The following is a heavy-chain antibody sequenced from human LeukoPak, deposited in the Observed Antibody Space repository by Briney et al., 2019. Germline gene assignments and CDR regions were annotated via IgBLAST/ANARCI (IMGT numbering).Heavy chain of an antibody. J-gene: IGHJ3*01. V-gene: IGHV1-18*01. CDR1: GYMFAVFG. CDR3: ARDRSGVGFAFDF. Sequence: ASVKVSCKASGYMFAVFGITWVRQAPGQGLEWMGSIRVHNGDTNYAKKFQGRLTMTTDTSATTAYVELRSLKSDDTAVYYCARDRSGVGFAFDFWGQGTMVTVSS. D-gene: IGHD1-26*01. CDR2: IRVHNGDT.